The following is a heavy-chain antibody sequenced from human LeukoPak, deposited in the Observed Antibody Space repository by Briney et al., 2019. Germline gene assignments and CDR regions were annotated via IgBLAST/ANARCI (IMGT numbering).Heavy chain of an antibody. J-gene: IGHJ4*02. V-gene: IGHV3-30*18. CDR2: ISYDGSNQ. Sequence: PGGSLRLSCAASGFTFSSYGMHWVRQAPGKGLEWVAVISYDGSNQYYADYVKGRFTISRDNSKNTLYLQMNSLRAEDTAVYYCAKVHDMAFDYWGQGTLVTVSS. CDR1: GFTFSSYG. CDR3: AKVHDMAFDY. D-gene: IGHD3-9*01.